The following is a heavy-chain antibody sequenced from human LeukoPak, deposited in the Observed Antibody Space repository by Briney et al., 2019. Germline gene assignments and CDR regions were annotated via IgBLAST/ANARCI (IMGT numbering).Heavy chain of an antibody. V-gene: IGHV3-23*01. J-gene: IGHJ3*02. CDR1: GFTFSSYA. CDR2: ISDGGGST. CDR3: ARDGSFDI. Sequence: GLSLRLSCAASGFTFSSYAMSWVRQAPGKGLEWVSAISDGGGSTYYADSVKGRFTISRDNAKNSLFLQMNSLRAEDTAVYYCARDGSFDIWGQGTMVTVSS.